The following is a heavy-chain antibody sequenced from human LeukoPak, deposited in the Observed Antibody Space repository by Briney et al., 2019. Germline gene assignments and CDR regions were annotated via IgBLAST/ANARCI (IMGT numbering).Heavy chain of an antibody. J-gene: IGHJ4*02. D-gene: IGHD6-19*01. Sequence: VASVKVSCKVSGYTLTELSMHWVRQAPGKGLEWMGGFDPEDGETIYAQKFQGRVTMTEDTSTDTAYMELSSLRSEDTAVYYCATTYNLLIAVAGAYYFDYWGQGTLVTVSS. CDR3: ATTYNLLIAVAGAYYFDY. CDR1: GYTLTELS. V-gene: IGHV1-24*01. CDR2: FDPEDGET.